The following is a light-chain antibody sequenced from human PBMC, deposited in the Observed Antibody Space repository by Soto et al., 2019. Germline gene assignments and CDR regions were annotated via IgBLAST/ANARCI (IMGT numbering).Light chain of an antibody. V-gene: IGKV3-20*01. Sequence: EIVLTQSPGTLSLSPGERATLSCRASESVSNNYLAWYQQKPGQAPRLRIYGASNRATGIPDRFSGSGSGTDFTLTISRLEPEDFAVYYCQRYGSSGTFGQGTKVDI. CDR1: ESVSNNY. CDR2: GAS. J-gene: IGKJ1*01. CDR3: QRYGSSGT.